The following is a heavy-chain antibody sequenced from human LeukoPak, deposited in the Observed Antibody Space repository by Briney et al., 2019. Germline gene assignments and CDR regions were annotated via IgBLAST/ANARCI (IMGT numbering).Heavy chain of an antibody. CDR2: IYYSGST. CDR3: AREALDYYDSSGSIDY. CDR1: GFTFSSYG. Sequence: GSLRLSCAASGFTFSSYGMSWVRQPPGKGLEWIGSIYYSGSTYCNPSLKSRVTISVDTSKNQFSLKLSSVTAADTAVYYCAREALDYYDSSGSIDYWGQGTLVTVSS. V-gene: IGHV4-39*07. J-gene: IGHJ4*02. D-gene: IGHD3-22*01.